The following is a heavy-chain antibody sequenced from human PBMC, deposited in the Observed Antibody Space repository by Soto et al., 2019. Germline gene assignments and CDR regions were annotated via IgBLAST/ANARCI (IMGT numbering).Heavy chain of an antibody. Sequence: GGSLRLSCTVSGFAFNNYGISWVRQAPGKGLEWVSSISKSDYTYYSDSVRGRFTISRDNAKNSVSLQMNTLRVEDTAVYYCAREDSIIIPAVSAFWGQGTLVTVSS. V-gene: IGHV3-21*01. J-gene: IGHJ4*02. CDR1: GFAFNNYG. CDR2: ISKSDYT. D-gene: IGHD2-2*01. CDR3: AREDSIIIPAVSAF.